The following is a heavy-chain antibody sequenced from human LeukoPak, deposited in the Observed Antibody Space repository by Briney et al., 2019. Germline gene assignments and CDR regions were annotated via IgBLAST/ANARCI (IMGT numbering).Heavy chain of an antibody. D-gene: IGHD2-2*01. CDR3: ARSVPRYYYYYYMDV. CDR2: INPNSGGT. Sequence: ASVKVSCKASGYTLTGYYMHWVRQAPGQGLEWMGWINPNSGGTNYAQKFQGRVTMTRDTSISTAYMELSRLRSEDTAVYYCARSVPRYYYYYYMDVWGKGTTVTISS. CDR1: GYTLTGYY. V-gene: IGHV1-2*02. J-gene: IGHJ6*03.